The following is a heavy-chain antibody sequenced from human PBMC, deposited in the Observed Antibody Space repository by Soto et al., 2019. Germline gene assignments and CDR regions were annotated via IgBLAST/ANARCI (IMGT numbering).Heavy chain of an antibody. J-gene: IGHJ6*04. Sequence: ETLSLTCTVSGGSISSSSYYWGWIRQPPGKGLEWIGSIYYSGSTYYNPSLKSRVTISVDTSKNQFSLKLSSVTAADTAVYYCARQQQLVGPLDVWGKGTTVTVSS. CDR3: ARQQQLVGPLDV. CDR2: IYYSGST. V-gene: IGHV4-39*01. D-gene: IGHD6-13*01. CDR1: GGSISSSSYY.